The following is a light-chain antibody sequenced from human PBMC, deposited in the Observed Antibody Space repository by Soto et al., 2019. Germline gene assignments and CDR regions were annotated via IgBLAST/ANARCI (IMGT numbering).Light chain of an antibody. J-gene: IGKJ1*01. CDR3: QQYGSSPWT. Sequence: VLMQSPATLSLSPGERATLSCRASQSVGSTYLAWYQQKPGQAPRLLIYGASSRATGIPDRFSGSGSGTDFTLTISRLEPEDFAVYYCQQYGSSPWTFGQGTKVDIK. V-gene: IGKV3-20*01. CDR2: GAS. CDR1: QSVGSTY.